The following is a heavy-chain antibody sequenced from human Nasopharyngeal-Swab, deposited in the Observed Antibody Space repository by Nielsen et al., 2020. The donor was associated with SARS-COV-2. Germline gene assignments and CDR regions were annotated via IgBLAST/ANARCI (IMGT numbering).Heavy chain of an antibody. Sequence: GGSLRLSCAASGFTFSIYAMTWVRQAPGKGLEWVATISESGTSTNYGDSVKGRFTISRDNYKNTLFLQMNSLRAEDTAEYYCAKDKGVTDPLWGHYMDGWGKGTTVTVSS. V-gene: IGHV3-23*01. J-gene: IGHJ6*03. CDR2: ISESGTST. CDR3: AKDKGVTDPLWGHYMDG. D-gene: IGHD2-8*01. CDR1: GFTFSIYA.